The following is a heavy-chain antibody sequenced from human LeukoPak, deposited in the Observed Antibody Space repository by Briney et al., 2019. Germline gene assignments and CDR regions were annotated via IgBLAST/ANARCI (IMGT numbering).Heavy chain of an antibody. Sequence: PSETLSLNCTVSGGTITNYYRSWIRQPAGKGLEWIGRIYRTGTTNYNPSLKSRVTISVDQSENQLSLKLSSVTAADTAVYYCARDLSRGSSAFHIWGRGTMVTVSS. J-gene: IGHJ3*02. CDR3: ARDLSRGSSAFHI. CDR2: IYRTGTT. D-gene: IGHD2-15*01. V-gene: IGHV4-4*07. CDR1: GGTITNYY.